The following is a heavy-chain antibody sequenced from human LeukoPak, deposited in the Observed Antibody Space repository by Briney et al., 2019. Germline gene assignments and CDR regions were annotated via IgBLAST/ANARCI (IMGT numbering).Heavy chain of an antibody. CDR1: GYTFTGYY. CDR3: ARVTTSGASTSRRPPDY. CDR2: INPNSGGT. J-gene: IGHJ4*02. V-gene: IGHV1-2*02. Sequence: ASVKVSCKASGYTFTGYYMHWVRQAPGQGLEWMGWINPNSGGTNYAQKLQGRVTMTTDTSTSTAYMELRSLRSDDTAVYYCARVTTSGASTSRRPPDYWGQGTLVTVSS. D-gene: IGHD2-2*01.